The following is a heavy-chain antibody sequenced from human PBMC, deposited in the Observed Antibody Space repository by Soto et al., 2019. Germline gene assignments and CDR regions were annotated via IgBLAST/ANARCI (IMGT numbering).Heavy chain of an antibody. Sequence: GASVKVSCKASGYTFTGYYMHWVRQAPGQGLEWMGWINPNSGGTNYAQKFQGWVTMTRDTSISTAYMELCRLRSDDTAVYYCAGAPGGNYGYLSYFDSGGRGPLSTFP. CDR2: INPNSGGT. D-gene: IGHD3-16*01. CDR1: GYTFTGYY. J-gene: IGHJ4*02. V-gene: IGHV1-2*04. CDR3: AGAPGGNYGYLSYFDS.